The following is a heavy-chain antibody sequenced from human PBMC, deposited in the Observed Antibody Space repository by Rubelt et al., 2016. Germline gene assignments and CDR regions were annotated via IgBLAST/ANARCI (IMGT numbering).Heavy chain of an antibody. V-gene: IGHV1-2*04. J-gene: IGHJ5*02. Sequence: QVQLVQSGAEVKKPGASVKVSCKASGYTFTGYYMHWVRQAPGQGLEWMGWINPNSGGTNFSQKVQGWVTMSRDTSSSTAYIELSRLRSDETAVYYCAFSDYGDYVGWFDPWGQGTLVTVSS. CDR1: GYTFTGYY. CDR3: AFSDYGDYVGWFDP. CDR2: INPNSGGT. D-gene: IGHD4-17*01.